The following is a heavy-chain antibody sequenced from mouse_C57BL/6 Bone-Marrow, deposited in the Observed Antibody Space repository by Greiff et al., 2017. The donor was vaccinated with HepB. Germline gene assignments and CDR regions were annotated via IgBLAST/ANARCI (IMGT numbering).Heavy chain of an antibody. J-gene: IGHJ4*01. Sequence: QVQLQQSGAELVRPGTSVKVSCKASGYAFTNYLIEWVKQRPGQGLEWIGVINPGSGGTNYNEKFKGKATLTADKSSSTAYMQLSSLTSEDSAVYFCARSVVGAMDYWGQGTPVTVSS. D-gene: IGHD1-1*01. CDR1: GYAFTNYL. V-gene: IGHV1-54*01. CDR2: INPGSGGT. CDR3: ARSVVGAMDY.